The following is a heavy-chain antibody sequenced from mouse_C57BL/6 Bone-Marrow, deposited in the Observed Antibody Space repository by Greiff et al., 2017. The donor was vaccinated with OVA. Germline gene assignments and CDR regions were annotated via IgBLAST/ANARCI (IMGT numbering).Heavy chain of an antibody. CDR3: ARREGSSLYYAMDY. D-gene: IGHD1-1*01. CDR1: GFNIKNTY. J-gene: IGHJ4*01. Sequence: VQLKQSVAELVRPGASVKLFCTASGFNIKNTYMHWVKQRPEQGLEWIGRIDPANGNTKYAPKFQGKPTITADTSSNTAYLQLSSLTSEDTAIYYCARREGSSLYYAMDYWGQGTSVTVSS. V-gene: IGHV14-3*01. CDR2: IDPANGNT.